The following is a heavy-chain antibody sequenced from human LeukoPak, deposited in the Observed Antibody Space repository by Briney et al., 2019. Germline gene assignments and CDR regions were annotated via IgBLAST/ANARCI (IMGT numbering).Heavy chain of an antibody. CDR1: GFTFSSYS. CDR2: ISSSSSYI. V-gene: IGHV3-21*01. J-gene: IGHJ4*02. D-gene: IGHD6-13*01. Sequence: SGGSLRLSCAASGFTFSSYSMNWVRQAPGKGLEWVSSISSSSSYIYYADSVKGRFTISRDNAKSSLYLQMNSLRAEDTAVYYCARKLAAAGSFDYWGQGTLVTVSS. CDR3: ARKLAAAGSFDY.